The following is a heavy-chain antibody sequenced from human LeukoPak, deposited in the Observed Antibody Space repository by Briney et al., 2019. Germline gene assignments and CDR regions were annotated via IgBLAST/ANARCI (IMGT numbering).Heavy chain of an antibody. CDR3: ARLWFGESTFDY. Sequence: ILPCSKSGVNGNSVAMSGRRQIKGKGLEWVSAISGSGGSTYYADSVKGRFTISRDNSKNTLYLQMNSLRAEDTAVYYCARLWFGESTFDYWGQGTLVTVSS. D-gene: IGHD3-10*01. V-gene: IGHV3-23*01. J-gene: IGHJ4*02. CDR2: ISGSGGST. CDR1: GVNGNSVA.